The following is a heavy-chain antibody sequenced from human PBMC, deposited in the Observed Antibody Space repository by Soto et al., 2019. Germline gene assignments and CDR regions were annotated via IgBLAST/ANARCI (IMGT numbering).Heavy chain of an antibody. CDR3: ARGVFGSGTANDY. Sequence: VQLVESGGGLLQPGGSLRLSCGASGFTFSDYWMHWVRQVPGKGLVWVSRLNGDGSIKSYADFVKGRFTISRDNAKNTLFLQMNSLRVEDTAVYYCARGVFGSGTANDYWGQGTLVTVSS. D-gene: IGHD3-10*01. CDR1: GFTFSDYW. CDR2: LNGDGSIK. J-gene: IGHJ4*02. V-gene: IGHV3-74*01.